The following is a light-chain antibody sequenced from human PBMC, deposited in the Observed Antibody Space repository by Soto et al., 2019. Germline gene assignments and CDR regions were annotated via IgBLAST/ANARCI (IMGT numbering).Light chain of an antibody. CDR1: QSISSW. CDR3: QQYNSYTWT. Sequence: DIQMTQSPSTLSASVGDRVTITCRASQSISSWLAWYQQKPGKAPKSLIYKASSLESGVPSRFSGSGSGTEFTLTISSLQPDDFATYDCQQYNSYTWTFGQGTKVEIK. CDR2: KAS. J-gene: IGKJ1*01. V-gene: IGKV1-5*03.